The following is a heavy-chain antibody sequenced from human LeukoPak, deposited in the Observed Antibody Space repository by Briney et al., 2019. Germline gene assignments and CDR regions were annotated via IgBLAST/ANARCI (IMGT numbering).Heavy chain of an antibody. Sequence: GWISAYNGNTNYAQKLQGRVTMTTDTSTSTAYMELRSLRSDDTAVYYCATTVTYDAFDIWGQGTMVTVSS. J-gene: IGHJ3*02. CDR3: ATTVTYDAFDI. CDR2: ISAYNGNT. V-gene: IGHV1-18*01. D-gene: IGHD4-17*01.